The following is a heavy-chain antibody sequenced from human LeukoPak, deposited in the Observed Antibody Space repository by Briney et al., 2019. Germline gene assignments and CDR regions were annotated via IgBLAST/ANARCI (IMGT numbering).Heavy chain of an antibody. Sequence: ASVNVSCKVSGYTLTELSMHWVRQAPGKGLEWMGGFDPEDGETIYAQKFQGRVTMTEDTSTDTAYMELSSLRSEDTAVYYCATAPTTVVTPGYYYYYGMDVWGQGTTVTVSS. D-gene: IGHD4-23*01. CDR1: GYTLTELS. CDR2: FDPEDGET. V-gene: IGHV1-24*01. CDR3: ATAPTTVVTPGYYYYYGMDV. J-gene: IGHJ6*02.